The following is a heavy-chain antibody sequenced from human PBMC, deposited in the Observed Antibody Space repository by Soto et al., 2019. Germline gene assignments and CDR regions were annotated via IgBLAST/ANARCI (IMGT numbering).Heavy chain of an antibody. Sequence: QVRLVESGGGVVQPGRSLRLSCAASGFDFSRYAMHWVRQAPGKGLEWMAVIANAGSGGSYSDSVKGRFTISRDNAIDILYLQMSSLRTEDTAIYYCARGWNNPGYLDSWGLGTLVTVSS. CDR3: ARGWNNPGYLDS. J-gene: IGHJ4*01. D-gene: IGHD1-1*01. CDR1: GFDFSRYA. CDR2: IANAGSGG. V-gene: IGHV3-30*04.